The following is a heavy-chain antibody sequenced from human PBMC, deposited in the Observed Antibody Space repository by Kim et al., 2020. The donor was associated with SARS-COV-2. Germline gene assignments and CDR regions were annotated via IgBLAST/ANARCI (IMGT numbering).Heavy chain of an antibody. D-gene: IGHD3-16*01. CDR3: AKGLQAPPYWGAMDV. CDR2: ITAHNVVM. Sequence: GGSLRLSCEGSGFDFDTFAITWVRQAPGKGLEWVSRITAHNVVMYYASSVKGRFTASRDSSKAYLQMEGLRGEDTAIYYCAKGLQAPPYWGAMDVWGQG. CDR1: GFDFDTFA. V-gene: IGHV3-23*01. J-gene: IGHJ6*02.